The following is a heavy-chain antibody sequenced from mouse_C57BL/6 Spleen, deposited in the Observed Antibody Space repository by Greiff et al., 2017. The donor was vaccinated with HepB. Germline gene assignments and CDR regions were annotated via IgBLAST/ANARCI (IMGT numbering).Heavy chain of an antibody. V-gene: IGHV5-9-1*02. CDR2: ISSGGDYI. Sequence: EVMLVESGEGLVKPGGSLKLSCAASGFTFSSYAMSWVRQTPEKRLEWVAYISSGGDYIYYADTVKGRFTISRDNARNTLYMQMSSLKSEDTAMYYCTRDCYYYAMDYWGQGTSVTVSS. CDR3: TRDCYYYAMDY. CDR1: GFTFSSYA. J-gene: IGHJ4*01.